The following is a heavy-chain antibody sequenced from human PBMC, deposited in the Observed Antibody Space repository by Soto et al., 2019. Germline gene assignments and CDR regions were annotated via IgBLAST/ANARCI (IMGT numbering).Heavy chain of an antibody. Sequence: GGSLRLSCAASGFSFSDYVMHWVRQAPGKVLEWVAVMWYDGRDLFYTDSVKGRFTISRDSSKNTLFLQMDSLRADDTAVYYFARDQGGQSGNFIFDHWGQGALVTASS. CDR1: GFSFSDYV. V-gene: IGHV3-33*01. J-gene: IGHJ4*02. CDR2: MWYDGRDL. D-gene: IGHD1-26*01. CDR3: ARDQGGQSGNFIFDH.